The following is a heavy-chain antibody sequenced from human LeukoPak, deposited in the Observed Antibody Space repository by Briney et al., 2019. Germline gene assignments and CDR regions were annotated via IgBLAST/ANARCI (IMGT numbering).Heavy chain of an antibody. D-gene: IGHD2-15*01. Sequence: GGSLRLSCAASGFTFSSYSMNWVRQAPGKGLKWVSSISSSSSYIYYADSVKGRFTISRDNAKNSLYLQMNSLRAEDTAVYYCASGAGGGNFDYWGQGTPVTVSS. CDR2: ISSSSSYI. V-gene: IGHV3-21*01. CDR3: ASGAGGGNFDY. CDR1: GFTFSSYS. J-gene: IGHJ4*02.